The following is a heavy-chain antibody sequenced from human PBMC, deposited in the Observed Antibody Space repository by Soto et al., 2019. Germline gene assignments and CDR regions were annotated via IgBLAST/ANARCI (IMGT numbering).Heavy chain of an antibody. CDR2: IVVGSGNT. J-gene: IGHJ5*02. Sequence: SVKVSCKASGLTFTSSAVQWVRQARGQRLEWIGWIVVGSGNTNYAQKFQERVTITRDMSTSTAYMELSSLRSEDTAVYYCAAKGSSGWRNNWFDPWGQGTLVTVSS. V-gene: IGHV1-58*01. CDR1: GLTFTSSA. CDR3: AAKGSSGWRNNWFDP. D-gene: IGHD6-19*01.